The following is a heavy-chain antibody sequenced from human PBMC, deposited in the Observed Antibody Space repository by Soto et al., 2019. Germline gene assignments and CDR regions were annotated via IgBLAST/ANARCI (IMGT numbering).Heavy chain of an antibody. J-gene: IGHJ6*02. CDR2: IIPIFGTA. Sequence: QVQLVQSGAEVKKPGSSVKVSCKASGGTFSSYAISWVRQAPGQGLEWMGGIIPIFGTANYAQKFQGRVTITADESTSTAYMELSSLRSEDTAVYYCAIVAIYDFHLGEGVQYYYGMDVWGHGTTVTVSS. CDR1: GGTFSSYA. CDR3: AIVAIYDFHLGEGVQYYYGMDV. V-gene: IGHV1-69*01. D-gene: IGHD3-3*01.